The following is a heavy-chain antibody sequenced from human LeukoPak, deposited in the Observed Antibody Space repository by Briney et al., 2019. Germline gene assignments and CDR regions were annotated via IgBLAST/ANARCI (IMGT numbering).Heavy chain of an antibody. D-gene: IGHD1-26*01. CDR3: ARATKDGGSLPPGDY. J-gene: IGHJ4*02. V-gene: IGHV1-2*02. CDR2: INPDTGGT. Sequence: YQACWYIVTCGKIVDVGRARSLKQEWMGWINPDTGGTNYAQNLQGRVSMTRDTSISTTYMELSRLESDDTAVYYCARATKDGGSLPPGDYWGQGTLVTVSS. CDR1: WYIVTCGK.